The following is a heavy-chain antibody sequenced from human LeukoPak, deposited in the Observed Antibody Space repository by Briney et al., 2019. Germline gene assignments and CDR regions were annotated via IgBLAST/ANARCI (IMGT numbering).Heavy chain of an antibody. CDR1: GFTFSSYS. Sequence: GGSLRLSCAASGFTFSSYSMNWVRQAPGKGLEWVSYISSSSSTIYYADSVKGRFTISRDNAKNSLYLQKNSLRAEDTAVYYCARVNCSGGSCHGAFDIWRQGTMVTVSS. J-gene: IGHJ3*02. V-gene: IGHV3-48*01. CDR2: ISSSSSTI. D-gene: IGHD2-15*01. CDR3: ARVNCSGGSCHGAFDI.